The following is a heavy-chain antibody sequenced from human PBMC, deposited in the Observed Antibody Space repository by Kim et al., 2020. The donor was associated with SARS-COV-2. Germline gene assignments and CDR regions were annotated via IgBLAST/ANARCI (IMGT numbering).Heavy chain of an antibody. CDR3: AQDPWEQQSHF. J-gene: IGHJ4*02. CDR1: GSTFRTYA. D-gene: IGHD1-26*01. Sequence: GGSLRLSCAASGSTFRTYAMSWVRRAPAKGLEWVSAIDNDEAKTFYAESVKGRFTVSRDTSKNTLYLQMNSLRAEDTAIYYCAQDPWEQQSHFWGQGILV. CDR2: IDNDEAKT. V-gene: IGHV3-23*01.